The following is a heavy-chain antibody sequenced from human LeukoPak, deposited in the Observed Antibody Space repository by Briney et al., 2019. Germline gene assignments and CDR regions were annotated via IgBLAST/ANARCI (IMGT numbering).Heavy chain of an antibody. D-gene: IGHD3-22*01. CDR1: GGSFSGYY. CDR2: INHSGST. Sequence: PSETLSLTCAVYGGSFSGYYWSWIRQPPGKGLEWIGEINHSGSTNYNPSLKSRVTISVDTSKNQFSLKLSSVTAADTAVYYCARPRNYYDSRGAFDIWGQGTMVTVSS. CDR3: ARPRNYYDSRGAFDI. J-gene: IGHJ3*02. V-gene: IGHV4-34*01.